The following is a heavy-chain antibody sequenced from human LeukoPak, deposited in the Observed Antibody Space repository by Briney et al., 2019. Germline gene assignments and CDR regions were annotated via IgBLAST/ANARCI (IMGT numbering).Heavy chain of an antibody. D-gene: IGHD5-18*01. CDR3: AKGHNYAYEY. V-gene: IGHV3-53*01. CDR1: GFTVSSSY. Sequence: PGGSLRLSCAASGFTVSSSYMSWVRQAPGEGLEWVSLIYSGGSTYYAASVKGRFTISRDNSKNTLYLQMNSLRPEDTAVYYCAKGHNYAYEYWGQGTLVTVSS. J-gene: IGHJ4*02. CDR2: IYSGGST.